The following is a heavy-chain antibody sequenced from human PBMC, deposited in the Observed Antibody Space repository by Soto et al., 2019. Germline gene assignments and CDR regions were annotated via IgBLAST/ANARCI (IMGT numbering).Heavy chain of an antibody. V-gene: IGHV1-3*01. J-gene: IGHJ4*02. Sequence: GASVKVSCKASGYTFTSYAMHWVRQAPGQRLEWMGWINAGNGNTKYSQKFQGRVTITRDTSASTAYMELSSLRSEDTAVYYCARGYYYDSSGYLTPYYFDYWGQGTLV. CDR2: INAGNGNT. CDR3: ARGYYYDSSGYLTPYYFDY. D-gene: IGHD3-22*01. CDR1: GYTFTSYA.